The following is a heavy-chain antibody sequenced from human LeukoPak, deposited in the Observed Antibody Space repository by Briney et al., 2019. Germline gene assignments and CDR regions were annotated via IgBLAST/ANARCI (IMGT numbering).Heavy chain of an antibody. CDR1: GYTFTGYY. V-gene: IGHV1-2*02. CDR2: INPNSGGT. J-gene: IGHJ4*02. CDR3: ARGGGGQYSSSWYYFDY. Sequence: ASVKVSCKASGYTFTGYYMHWLRQAPGQGLEWMGWINPNSGGTNYAQKFQGRVTMTRDTSISTAYMELSRLRSDDTAVYYCARGGGGQYSSSWYYFDYWGQGTLVTVSS. D-gene: IGHD6-13*01.